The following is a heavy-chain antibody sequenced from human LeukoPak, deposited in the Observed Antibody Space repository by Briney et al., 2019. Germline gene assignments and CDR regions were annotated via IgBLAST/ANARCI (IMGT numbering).Heavy chain of an antibody. V-gene: IGHV4-4*02. CDR2: IYHSGST. J-gene: IGHJ6*02. Sequence: PSGTLSLTCAVSGGSISSSNWWSWVRQPPGKGLEWIGEIYHSGSTNYNPSLKSRVTISVDKSKNQFFLKLSPVTAADTAVYYCARFYSNYFQHYYGMDVWGQGTTVTVSS. CDR1: GGSISSSNW. D-gene: IGHD4-11*01. CDR3: ARFYSNYFQHYYGMDV.